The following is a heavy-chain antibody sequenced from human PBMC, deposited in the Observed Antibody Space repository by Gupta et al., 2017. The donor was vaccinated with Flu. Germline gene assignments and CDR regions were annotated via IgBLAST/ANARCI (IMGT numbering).Heavy chain of an antibody. CDR3: ARGAQSKITIFGVVHLDNYFDY. J-gene: IGHJ4*02. D-gene: IGHD3-3*01. V-gene: IGHV4-59*01. CDR2: IYYSGST. Sequence: QVQLQESGPGLVKPSETLSLTCTVSGGSISSYYWSWIRQPPGKGLEWIGYIYYSGSTNYNPSLKSRVTISVDTSKNQFSLKLSSVTAVDTAVYYCARGAQSKITIFGVVHLDNYFDYWGQGTLVTVSS. CDR1: GGSISSYY.